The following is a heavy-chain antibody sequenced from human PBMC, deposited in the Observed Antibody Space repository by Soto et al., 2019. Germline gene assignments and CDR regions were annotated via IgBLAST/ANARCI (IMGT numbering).Heavy chain of an antibody. J-gene: IGHJ4*02. V-gene: IGHV3-11*06. CDR1: GFTFTDHY. CDR3: VRGATRKRLDF. D-gene: IGHD1-1*01. CDR2: ISTTGDYT. Sequence: GGSVRLSCAASGFTFTDHYMSWIRQAPGKGLEWVSYISTTGDYTNYADSVKGRFAISRDNAKSSLHLQMNSLRVEDTAVYYCVRGATRKRLDFWGQGTLVTVSS.